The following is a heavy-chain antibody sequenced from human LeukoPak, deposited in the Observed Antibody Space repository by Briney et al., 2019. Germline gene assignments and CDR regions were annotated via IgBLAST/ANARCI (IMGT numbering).Heavy chain of an antibody. CDR2: IYYRGSA. V-gene: IGHV4-59*08. Sequence: SETLSLTCTVSGDSVNSYYWSWIRHPPGKGLEWLGYIYYRGSANYNPSLKSRVTISIDTSKNQFSLKLTSVTAADTAVYYCARLLHDWFDSWGQGTLVTVSS. J-gene: IGHJ5*01. CDR3: ARLLHDWFDS. D-gene: IGHD4-11*01. CDR1: GDSVNSYY.